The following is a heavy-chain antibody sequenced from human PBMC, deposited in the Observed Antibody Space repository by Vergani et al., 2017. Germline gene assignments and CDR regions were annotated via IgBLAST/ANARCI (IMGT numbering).Heavy chain of an antibody. CDR1: GGSISSYY. D-gene: IGHD3-10*01. Sequence: QVQLQESGPGLVKPSETLSLTCTVSGGSISSYYWSWIRQPPGKGLEWIGYIYYSGSTNYNPSLNSRVTISVDTSKNQFSLKLRSVTAADTAGYYCARAELVRGAKWFDTWGQGTLVTVSS. CDR3: ARAELVRGAKWFDT. V-gene: IGHV4-59*01. CDR2: IYYSGST. J-gene: IGHJ5*02.